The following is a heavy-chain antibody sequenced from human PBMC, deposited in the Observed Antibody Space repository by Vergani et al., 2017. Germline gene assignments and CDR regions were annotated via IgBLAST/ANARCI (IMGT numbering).Heavy chain of an antibody. J-gene: IGHJ4*02. D-gene: IGHD3-10*01. CDR1: GGSVSSGSYY. Sequence: QVQLPESGPGLVKPSETLSLTCTVSGGSVSSGSYYWSWIRQPPGKGLEWIGYIYYSGSTNYNPSLKSRVTRSVDTSKNQFSLKLSSVTAADTAVYYCARYRWYYYGSGSEYYFDYWGQGTLVTVSS. V-gene: IGHV4-61*01. CDR3: ARYRWYYYGSGSEYYFDY. CDR2: IYYSGST.